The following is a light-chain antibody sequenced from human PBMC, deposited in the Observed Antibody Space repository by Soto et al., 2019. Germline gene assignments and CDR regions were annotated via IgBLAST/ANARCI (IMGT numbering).Light chain of an antibody. J-gene: IGKJ1*01. V-gene: IGKV3-20*01. CDR3: QQYGSSPLT. CDR2: GAS. Sequence: EIVLTQSPGTQSLSPGERATLSCRASQSVSSSYLAWYQQKPGQAPRLLIYGASSRATGIPDRFSGSGSGTDFTLTISRLEPEYFAVYYCQQYGSSPLTFGQGTKVEIK. CDR1: QSVSSSY.